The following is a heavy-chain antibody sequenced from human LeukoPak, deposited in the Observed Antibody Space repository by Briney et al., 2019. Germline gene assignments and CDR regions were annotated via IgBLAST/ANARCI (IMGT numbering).Heavy chain of an antibody. V-gene: IGHV3-20*04. D-gene: IGHD2-15*01. CDR3: AKDRRAYCSGDSCYYNFDY. CDR2: INWNGGST. Sequence: GGSLRLSCAASGLTFDDYGMSWVRQAPGKGLEWVSGINWNGGSTGYADSVKGRFTISRDNAKNTLYLQMNSLRAEDTAVYYCAKDRRAYCSGDSCYYNFDYWGQGTLVTVSS. J-gene: IGHJ4*02. CDR1: GLTFDDYG.